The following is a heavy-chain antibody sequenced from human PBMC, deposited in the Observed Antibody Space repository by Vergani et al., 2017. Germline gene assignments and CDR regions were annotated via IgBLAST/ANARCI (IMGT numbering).Heavy chain of an antibody. J-gene: IGHJ4*02. CDR3: AREMTVGGGFDY. V-gene: IGHV3-13*05. Sequence: EVQLVESGGGLVQPGGSLRLSCAASGFTFSSYDMHWVRQATGKGLEWVSAIGTAGDPYYPGSVKGRFTISRENAKNSLYLQMNSLRAGDTAVYYCAREMTVGGGFDYWGQGTLVTVSS. CDR2: IGTAGDP. D-gene: IGHD3-16*01. CDR1: GFTFSSYD.